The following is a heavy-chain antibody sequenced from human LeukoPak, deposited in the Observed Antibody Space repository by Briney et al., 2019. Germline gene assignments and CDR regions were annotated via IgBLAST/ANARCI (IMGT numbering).Heavy chain of an antibody. V-gene: IGHV4-34*01. CDR2: ISHSGST. CDR3: ARGPRRGPDIVVVVAASVPWYFDL. D-gene: IGHD2-15*01. J-gene: IGHJ2*01. Sequence: SETLSLTCAVYGGSFSGYYWSWIRQPPGKGLEWIGEISHSGSTNYNPSLKSRVTISVDTSKNQFSLKLSSVTAADTAVYYCARGPRRGPDIVVVVAASVPWYFDLWGRGTLVTVSS. CDR1: GGSFSGYY.